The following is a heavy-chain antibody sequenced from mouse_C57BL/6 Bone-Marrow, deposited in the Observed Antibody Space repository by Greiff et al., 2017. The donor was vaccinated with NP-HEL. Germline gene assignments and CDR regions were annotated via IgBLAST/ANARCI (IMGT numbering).Heavy chain of an antibody. CDR3: ARQTPYYYGSSPFAY. J-gene: IGHJ3*01. CDR1: GFNIKNTY. CDR2: IDPANGNT. D-gene: IGHD1-1*01. V-gene: IGHV14-3*01. Sequence: VQLHQSVAELVRPGASVKLSCTASGFNIKNTYMHWVKQRPEQGLEWIGRIDPANGNTKYAPKFQGKATIPADTSSNTAYLQLSSLTSEDTAIYYCARQTPYYYGSSPFAYWGQGTLVTVSA.